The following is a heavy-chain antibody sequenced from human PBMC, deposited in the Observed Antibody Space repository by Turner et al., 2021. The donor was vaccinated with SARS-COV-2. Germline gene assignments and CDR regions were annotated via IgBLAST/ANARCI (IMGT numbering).Heavy chain of an antibody. J-gene: IGHJ4*02. CDR1: GFAFGSYW. CDR2: IDYDGDKI. Sequence: EVQLVESGGGLVQPGGSLRLSCAASGFAFGSYWMSWVRQAPGMGLQWVANIDYDGDKIYYAESVRGRFTVSRDNAYSSRQRDMTSLRVEDTGLYYCARGLGGAGDFWGQGTRVNVSS. V-gene: IGHV3-7*01. CDR3: ARGLGGAGDF. D-gene: IGHD2-21*01.